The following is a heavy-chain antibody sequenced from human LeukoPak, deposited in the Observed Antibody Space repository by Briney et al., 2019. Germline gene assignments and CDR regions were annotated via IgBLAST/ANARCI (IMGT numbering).Heavy chain of an antibody. CDR1: GGSISSGGYY. CDR3: ARGCSAGTPHNWFDP. J-gene: IGHJ5*02. V-gene: IGHV4-31*03. CDR2: IYNSGST. Sequence: SETLSLTCTVSGGSISSGGYYWNWIRQHPGKGLEWIGYIYNSGSTYYNPSLKSRSTISVDTSKNQFSLKLSSVTAADTAVYYCARGCSAGTPHNWFDPWGQGTLVTVSS. D-gene: IGHD6-13*01.